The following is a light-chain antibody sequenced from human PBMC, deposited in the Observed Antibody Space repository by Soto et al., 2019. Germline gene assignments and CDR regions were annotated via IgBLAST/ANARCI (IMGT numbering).Light chain of an antibody. CDR3: AAWDDRMSVV. J-gene: IGLJ2*01. CDR2: SNN. V-gene: IGLV1-47*02. CDR1: SSNIGSNY. Sequence: QSVLTQPPSASGTPGQRVTISCSGSSSNIGSNYVYWYQQLPGTAPKLLIYSNNQRPSGVPDRFSGSKSGTSASLAISALRSEDEADYYCAAWDDRMSVVFGGGTKLTVL.